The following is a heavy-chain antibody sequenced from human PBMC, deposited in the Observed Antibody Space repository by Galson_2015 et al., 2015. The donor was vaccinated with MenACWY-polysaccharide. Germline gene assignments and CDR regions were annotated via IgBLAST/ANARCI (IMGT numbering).Heavy chain of an antibody. D-gene: IGHD3-10*01. CDR2: IYYSGST. V-gene: IGHV4-59*12. Sequence: ETLSLTCTVSGGSISSYYWSWIRQPPGKGLEWIGYIYYSGSTNYNPSLKSRVTTSVDTSKNQFSLKLSSVTAADTAVYYCARLYGSGLGPLDYWGQGTLVTVSS. CDR3: ARLYGSGLGPLDY. J-gene: IGHJ4*02. CDR1: GGSISSYY.